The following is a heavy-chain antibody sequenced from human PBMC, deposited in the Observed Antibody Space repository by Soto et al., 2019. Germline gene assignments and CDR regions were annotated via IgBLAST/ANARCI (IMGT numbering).Heavy chain of an antibody. CDR1: GFNFGVFG. J-gene: IGHJ4*02. Sequence: LRLSCATSGFNFGVFGMHWVRQAPGKGLEWLSVLSYEGSEEYYADSVRGRFTISRDNSKSTLFLQMDSLRVEDTGVYYCALTRRSSLLEVAGPGFEYWGQGTLVTVPS. V-gene: IGHV3-30*03. CDR2: LSYEGSEE. D-gene: IGHD6-19*01. CDR3: ALTRRSSLLEVAGPGFEY.